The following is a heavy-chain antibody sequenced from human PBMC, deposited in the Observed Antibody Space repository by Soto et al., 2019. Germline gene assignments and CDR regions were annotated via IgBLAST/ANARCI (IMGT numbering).Heavy chain of an antibody. J-gene: IGHJ5*02. D-gene: IGHD3-10*01. CDR1: GFTFSSYG. CDR3: AGGGEYYYGSGSYAPPYNWFDP. CDR2: IWYDGSNK. V-gene: IGHV3-33*01. Sequence: GGSLRLSCAASGFTFSSYGMHWVRRAPGKGLEWVAVIWYDGSNKYYADSVKGRFTISRDNSKNTLYLQMNSLRAEDTAVYYCAGGGEYYYGSGSYAPPYNWFDPWGQGTLVTVSS.